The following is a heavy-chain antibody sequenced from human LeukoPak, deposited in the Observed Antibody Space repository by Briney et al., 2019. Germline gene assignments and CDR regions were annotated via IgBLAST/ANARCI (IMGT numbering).Heavy chain of an antibody. CDR1: GGSFSDYY. D-gene: IGHD1-26*01. CDR2: INHGGIA. Sequence: SGTLSLTCAVYGGSFSDYYWSWIRQPPGEGLEWIGEINHGGIANYNPSLKSRVTISVDTSKNQFSLKLNSVTAADTAVYYCARARGRAGARFDYWGQGTLVTVSS. CDR3: ARARGRAGARFDY. V-gene: IGHV4-34*01. J-gene: IGHJ4*02.